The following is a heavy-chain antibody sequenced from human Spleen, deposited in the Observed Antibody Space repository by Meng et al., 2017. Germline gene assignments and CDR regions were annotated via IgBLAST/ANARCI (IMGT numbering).Heavy chain of an antibody. Sequence: QLQLQVSGPGLVKPSETLSLTCTVSAGSISTTSYFWAWIRQPPGKGLEWIASMYYSGNTYYNPSLRSRVTISVDTSKNQFSLNLSSVTAADTAMYYCAGLPRDSSAGNWFDPWGQGTLVTVSS. CDR2: MYYSGNT. CDR1: AGSISTTSYF. J-gene: IGHJ5*02. D-gene: IGHD3-22*01. CDR3: AGLPRDSSAGNWFDP. V-gene: IGHV4-39*01.